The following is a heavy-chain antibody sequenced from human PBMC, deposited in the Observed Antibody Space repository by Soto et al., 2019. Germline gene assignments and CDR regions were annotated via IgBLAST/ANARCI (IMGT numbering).Heavy chain of an antibody. J-gene: IGHJ3*02. V-gene: IGHV3-7*05. Sequence: EAQLVESGGGLVQPGGSLRLSCEASGFSLGSYWMTWVRQAPGKGLEWVANIKKDGSRTSYLDSVRGRFTISRDNVGNSLSLQMDSLRAEDTGLYFCARDVSPGTSSLYLDACDIWGQGTRVTVSS. CDR2: IKKDGSRT. D-gene: IGHD3-16*02. CDR3: ARDVSPGTSSLYLDACDI. CDR1: GFSLGSYW.